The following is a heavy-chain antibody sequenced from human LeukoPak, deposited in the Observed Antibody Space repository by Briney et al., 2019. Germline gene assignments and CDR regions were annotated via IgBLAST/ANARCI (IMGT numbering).Heavy chain of an antibody. J-gene: IGHJ4*02. CDR3: ARDGPRIAALGEDFDY. Sequence: ASVKVSCKASGYTFTGYYMHWVRQAPGQGLEWMGRINPNSGGTSYAQQFQGRVTMTRDTSISTAYMELSSLRSDDTAVYYCARDGPRIAALGEDFDYWGQGTLVTVSS. CDR2: INPNSGGT. D-gene: IGHD6-6*01. CDR1: GYTFTGYY. V-gene: IGHV1-2*06.